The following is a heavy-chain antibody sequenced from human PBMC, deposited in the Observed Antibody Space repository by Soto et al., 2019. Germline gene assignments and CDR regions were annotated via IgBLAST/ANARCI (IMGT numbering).Heavy chain of an antibody. J-gene: IGHJ4*02. CDR1: GFIFSRYE. D-gene: IGHD6-13*01. CDR2: ISSSGNTM. Sequence: EVQLVESGGGLVQPGGSLRLSCAASGFIFSRYEMNWVPQAPGKGLVWLSSISSSGNTMYYADSVKGRFTVSRDNARNSLYLEMNSLRAEDTAVYYCASIGGDGSDWYSTPVLDSWGQGTLVTVSS. V-gene: IGHV3-48*03. CDR3: ASIGGDGSDWYSTPVLDS.